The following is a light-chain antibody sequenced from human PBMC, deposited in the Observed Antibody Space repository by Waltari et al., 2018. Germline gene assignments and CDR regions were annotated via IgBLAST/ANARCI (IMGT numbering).Light chain of an antibody. Sequence: QSALTQPPSASGSPGQSVTISCTGTSSDVGAYNYVSWNQQHPGKAPKFMIYEVNKRPSGVPDRFSGSKSGNTASLTISGLQAEDEADYYCFSYAGSNTFVFGTGTEVTVL. CDR1: SSDVGAYNY. CDR2: EVN. CDR3: FSYAGSNTFV. V-gene: IGLV2-8*01. J-gene: IGLJ1*01.